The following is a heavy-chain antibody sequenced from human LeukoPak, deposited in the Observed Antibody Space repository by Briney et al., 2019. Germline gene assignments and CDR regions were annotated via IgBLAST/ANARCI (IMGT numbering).Heavy chain of an antibody. CDR3: ARLYLRDHCSSTSCYGLYFDY. CDR1: GGSFSGYY. V-gene: IGHV4-34*01. J-gene: IGHJ4*02. CDR2: IYHSGST. D-gene: IGHD2-2*01. Sequence: SETLSLTCAVYGGSFSGYYWDWIRQPPGKGLEWIGSIYHSGSTYYNPSLKTRVTISVDTSKNQFSLKLSSVTAADTAVYYCARLYLRDHCSSTSCYGLYFDYWGQGTLVTVSS.